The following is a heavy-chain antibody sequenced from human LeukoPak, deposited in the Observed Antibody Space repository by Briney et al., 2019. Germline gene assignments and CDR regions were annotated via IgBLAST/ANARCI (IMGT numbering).Heavy chain of an antibody. CDR3: ARNIAVGRYNWFDP. Sequence: LETLSLTCAVYGGSFSGYYWSWIRQPPGKGLEWIGEINHSGSTNYNPSLKSRVTISVDTSKNQFSLKLSSVTAADTAVYYCARNIAVGRYNWFDPWGQGTLVTVSS. CDR2: INHSGST. CDR1: GGSFSGYY. V-gene: IGHV4-34*01. D-gene: IGHD6-19*01. J-gene: IGHJ5*02.